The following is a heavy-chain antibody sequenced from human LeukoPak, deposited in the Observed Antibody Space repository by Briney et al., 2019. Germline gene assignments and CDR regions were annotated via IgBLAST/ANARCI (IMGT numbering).Heavy chain of an antibody. V-gene: IGHV3-21*01. CDR1: GFTFSSYS. D-gene: IGHD3-22*01. Sequence: GGSLRLSCAASGFTFSSYSMNWVRQAPGKGLEWVSSISSSSSYIYYADSVKSRFTISRDNAKNSLYLQMNNLRAEDTAVYYCARSEQDYYDSSGYYYWGKGTLVTVSS. CDR2: ISSSSSYI. CDR3: ARSEQDYYDSSGYYY. J-gene: IGHJ4*02.